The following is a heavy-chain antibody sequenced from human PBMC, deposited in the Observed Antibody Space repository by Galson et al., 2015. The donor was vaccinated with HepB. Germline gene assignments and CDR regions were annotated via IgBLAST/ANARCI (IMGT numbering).Heavy chain of an antibody. J-gene: IGHJ6*03. CDR2: ISAYNGNT. D-gene: IGHD2-2*01. CDR1: GYTFTSYG. Sequence: SVKVSCKASGYTFTSYGISWVRQAPGQGLEWMGWISAYNGNTNYAQKLQGRVTMTTDTSTSTAYMELRSLRSDDTAVYYCARGVGGYCSSTSCGYELGYYYYYMDVWGKGTTVTVSS. CDR3: ARGVGGYCSSTSCGYELGYYYYYMDV. V-gene: IGHV1-18*01.